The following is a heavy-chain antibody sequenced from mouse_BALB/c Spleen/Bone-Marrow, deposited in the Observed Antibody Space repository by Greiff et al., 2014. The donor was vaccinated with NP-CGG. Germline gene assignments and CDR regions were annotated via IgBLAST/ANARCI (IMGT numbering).Heavy chain of an antibody. J-gene: IGHJ2*01. Sequence: VQLQQSGPELVKPGASVKMSCKASGYTFSSYVMHWVKQKPGQGLEWIGGINPYNDGTKYNEKFKGKATLTSDKSSSTAYMELSSLTSEDSAVYYCARRRDDGYYRLDYWGQGTTLTVSS. CDR1: GYTFSSYV. CDR3: ARRRDDGYYRLDY. D-gene: IGHD2-3*01. CDR2: INPYNDGT. V-gene: IGHV1-14*01.